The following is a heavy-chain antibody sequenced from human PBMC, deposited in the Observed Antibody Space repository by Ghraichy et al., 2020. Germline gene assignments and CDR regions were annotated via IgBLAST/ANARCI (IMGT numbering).Heavy chain of an antibody. V-gene: IGHV3-30*02. CDR2: IRYDGSNK. J-gene: IGHJ4*02. CDR1: GFTFSSYG. CDR3: AKELATVTTGSFDY. Sequence: GGSLRLSCAASGFTFSSYGMHWVRQAPGKGLEWVAFIRYDGSNKYYADSVKGRFTISRDNSKNTLYLQMNSLRAEDTAVYYCAKELATVTTGSFDYWGQGTLVTVSS. D-gene: IGHD4-17*01.